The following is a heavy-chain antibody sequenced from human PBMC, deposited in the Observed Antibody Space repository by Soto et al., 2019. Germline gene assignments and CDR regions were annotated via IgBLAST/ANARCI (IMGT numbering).Heavy chain of an antibody. CDR2: IIPIFGTP. Sequence: QVQLVQSGAEVKKPGSSVKVSCRASGGTFNNYVINWVRQAPGQGLEWMAGIIPIFGTPNYAQKFQGRVTITEDKSTSTAYMALNSLRSEDTAVYYCAGRCDGTNCLTHFDKWGQGTRVTVSS. CDR3: AGRCDGTNCLTHFDK. CDR1: GGTFNNYV. J-gene: IGHJ4*02. V-gene: IGHV1-69*06. D-gene: IGHD2-2*01.